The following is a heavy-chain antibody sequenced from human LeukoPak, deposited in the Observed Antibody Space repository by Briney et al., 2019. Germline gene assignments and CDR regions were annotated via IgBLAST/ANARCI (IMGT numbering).Heavy chain of an antibody. Sequence: GRALRLSCAASGFTFAGSAMHWGPQAPGKGLEWVAVISYNACNKYYAASVKGRFTISRYNYKNTLNLQINSMRAWERAVYYCARVFHFWGQGKLATVSS. V-gene: IGHV3-30*04. CDR1: GFTFAGSA. CDR3: ARVFHF. J-gene: IGHJ4*02. CDR2: ISYNACNK.